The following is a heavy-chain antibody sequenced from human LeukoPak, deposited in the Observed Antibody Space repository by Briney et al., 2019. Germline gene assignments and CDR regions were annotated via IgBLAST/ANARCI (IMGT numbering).Heavy chain of an antibody. V-gene: IGHV3-53*01. J-gene: IGHJ2*01. CDR2: LYSDGTT. CDR1: GFTVSSNY. CDR3: ARDLENYWYFDL. Sequence: GGSLRLSCAASGFTVSSNYMSWVRQAPGKGLEWVSVLYSDGTTHYADSVKGRFTISRDNSKNTLYLQMSSLRDEDTAVYYCARDLENYWYFDLWGRGTRVTVSS.